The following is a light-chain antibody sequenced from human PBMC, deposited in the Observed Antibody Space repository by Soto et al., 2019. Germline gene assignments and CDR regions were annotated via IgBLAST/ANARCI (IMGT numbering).Light chain of an antibody. CDR1: QGISNW. CDR2: DAS. V-gene: IGKV1-5*01. CDR3: QQYDTYPLT. Sequence: DIQMTQSPSTLSASVGDRVTITCRASQGISNWLAWYQQRPGKAHKLLIYDASNLESGVPSRFSGSGSGTEFTVTVSSLQPDEFAAYYCQQYDTYPLTFGGGTKVEI. J-gene: IGKJ4*01.